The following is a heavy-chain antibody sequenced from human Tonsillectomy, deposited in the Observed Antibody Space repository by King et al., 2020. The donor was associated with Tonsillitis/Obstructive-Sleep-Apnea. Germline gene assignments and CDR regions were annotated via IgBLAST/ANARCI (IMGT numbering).Heavy chain of an antibody. Sequence: QLVQSGGGVVQPGRSLRLSCAASGFTFSSYAMHWVRQAPGQGLEWMAVISYDGSNTYYADSVKGRFTISRDNSKNTLYLQMHSLRTEDTAVYYCARRENYASSSYYPHWGQGTLVTVSS. V-gene: IGHV3-30*04. CDR1: GFTFSSYA. D-gene: IGHD3-22*01. J-gene: IGHJ4*02. CDR2: ISYDGSNT. CDR3: ARRENYASSSYYPH.